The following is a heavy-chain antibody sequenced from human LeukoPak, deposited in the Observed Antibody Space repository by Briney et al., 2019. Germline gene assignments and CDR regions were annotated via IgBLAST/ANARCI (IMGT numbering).Heavy chain of an antibody. V-gene: IGHV3-48*04. CDR1: GFTFSSYS. CDR2: ISSSGSTI. CDR3: ARGSVDIVASDAFDI. Sequence: PGGSLRLSCAASGFTFSSYSMNWVRQAPGKGLEWVSYISSSGSTIYYADSVKGRFTISRDNAKNSLYLQMNSLRAEDTAVYYCARGSVDIVASDAFDIWGQGTMVTVSS. D-gene: IGHD5-12*01. J-gene: IGHJ3*02.